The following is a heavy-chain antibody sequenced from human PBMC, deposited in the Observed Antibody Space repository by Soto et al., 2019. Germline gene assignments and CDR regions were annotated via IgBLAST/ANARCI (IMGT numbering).Heavy chain of an antibody. V-gene: IGHV3-15*04. J-gene: IGHJ4*02. D-gene: IGHD2-21*02. CDR2: IDSKMDADKT. CDR3: GTRFTAVATARFDH. CDR1: GFTFSKAD. Sequence: EVQLVESGGGLVKPGGSLRLSCTASGFTFSKADMNWVRQAPGKGLEWVGQIDSKMDADKTEFAAPVKDRFTLSRDDSKNTVYLQMNGLEIEDTARYYCGTRFTAVATARFDHWGQGTLVTVSS.